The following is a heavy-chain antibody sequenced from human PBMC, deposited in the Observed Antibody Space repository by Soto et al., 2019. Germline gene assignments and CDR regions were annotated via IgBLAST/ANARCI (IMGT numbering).Heavy chain of an antibody. CDR2: INHSGST. CDR3: ARCFGVVYFRPPGWFDP. V-gene: IGHV4-34*01. CDR1: GGSFSGYY. D-gene: IGHD3-3*01. J-gene: IGHJ5*02. Sequence: SETLSLTCAVYGGSFSGYYWSWIRQPPGKGLEWIGEINHSGSTNYNPSLKSRVTISVDTSKNQFSLKLSSVTAADTAVYYCARCFGVVYFRPPGWFDPWGQGTLVTVSS.